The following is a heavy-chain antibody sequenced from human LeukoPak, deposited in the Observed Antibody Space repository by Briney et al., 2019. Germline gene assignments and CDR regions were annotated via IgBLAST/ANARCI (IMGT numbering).Heavy chain of an antibody. CDR1: GFTFGRNW. D-gene: IGHD4-11*01. J-gene: IGHJ4*02. V-gene: IGHV3-74*01. Sequence: GGSLRLSCAASGFTFGRNWMHWVRQAPGKGLVWVSRINSDGNFTRNADSVKGRFTISRDNAKNTLYLQMNSLRAEDTAVYYCARESYSTLRFDYWGQGTPVTVSS. CDR2: INSDGNFT. CDR3: ARESYSTLRFDY.